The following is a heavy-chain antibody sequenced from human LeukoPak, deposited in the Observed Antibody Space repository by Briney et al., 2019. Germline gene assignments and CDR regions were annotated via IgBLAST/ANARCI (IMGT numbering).Heavy chain of an antibody. CDR1: GLTFSTYG. CDR2: IPPDGSKT. J-gene: IGHJ6*02. Sequence: GGSLRLSCAASGLTFSTYGMHWVRQAPGKGLEWVAVIPPDGSKTDSLESVKGRFTVSRDNSNNTLYLQINSVKAEDTAVYFCAKNPISGPQKHYYYGLDVWGQGTSVTVSS. CDR3: AKNPISGPQKHYYYGLDV. V-gene: IGHV3-30*18. D-gene: IGHD6-19*01.